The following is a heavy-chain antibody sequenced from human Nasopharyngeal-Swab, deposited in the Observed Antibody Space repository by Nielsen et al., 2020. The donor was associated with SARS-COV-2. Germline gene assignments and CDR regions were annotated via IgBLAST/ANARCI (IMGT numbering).Heavy chain of an antibody. V-gene: IGHV5-51*01. J-gene: IGHJ4*02. Sequence: GESLKISCKGSGYSFTSYWIGWVRQMPGKGLEWMGIIYPGDSDTRYSPSFQGQVTISADKSISTAYLQWSSLKASDTDMYYCARRVGDCSGGSCYFEYWGQGTLVTVSS. D-gene: IGHD2-15*01. CDR2: IYPGDSDT. CDR1: GYSFTSYW. CDR3: ARRVGDCSGGSCYFEY.